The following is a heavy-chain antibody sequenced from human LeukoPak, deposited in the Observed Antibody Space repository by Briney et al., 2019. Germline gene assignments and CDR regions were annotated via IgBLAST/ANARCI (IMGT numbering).Heavy chain of an antibody. J-gene: IGHJ4*02. CDR1: GGSISSSSYY. CDR3: ASRRAVRGDGYNLDY. V-gene: IGHV4-39*01. Sequence: ASETLSLTCTVSGGSISSSSYYWGWIRQPPGKGLEWIGSIYYSGSTYYNPSLKSRVTISVDTSKNQFSLKLSSVTAADTAVYYCASRRAVRGDGYNLDYWGQGTLVTVSS. D-gene: IGHD5-24*01. CDR2: IYYSGST.